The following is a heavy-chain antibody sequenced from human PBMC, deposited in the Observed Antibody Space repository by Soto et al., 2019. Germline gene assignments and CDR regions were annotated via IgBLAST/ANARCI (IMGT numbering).Heavy chain of an antibody. J-gene: IGHJ6*02. CDR3: ARDMDVPGGPKTSGMDV. D-gene: IGHD2-15*01. CDR2: IWYGRSYI. CDR1: GFTFSSYS. Sequence: GGSLRLSCAASGFTFSSYSMNWVRQAPGKGLEWVSAIWYGRSYIYCADSVKGRFTISRDNSKNTLYLQMDSLRAEDTAVYYCARDMDVPGGPKTSGMDVWGQGTTVTVSS. V-gene: IGHV3-33*08.